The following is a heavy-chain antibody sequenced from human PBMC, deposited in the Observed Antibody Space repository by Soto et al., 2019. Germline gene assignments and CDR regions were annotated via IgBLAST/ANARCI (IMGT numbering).Heavy chain of an antibody. V-gene: IGHV5-51*01. CDR2: IYPGDSDT. D-gene: IGHD1-26*01. Sequence: GESLKISCKGSGYSFTSYWIGWVRQMPGKGLEWMGIIYPGDSDTRYSPSFQGQVTISADKSISTAYLQWSSLKASDTAMYYCASPYRRRSLSIDYWGQGPLVTLFS. J-gene: IGHJ4*02. CDR3: ASPYRRRSLSIDY. CDR1: GYSFTSYW.